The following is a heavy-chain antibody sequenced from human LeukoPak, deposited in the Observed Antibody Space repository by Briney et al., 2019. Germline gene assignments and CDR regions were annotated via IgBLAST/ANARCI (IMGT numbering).Heavy chain of an antibody. J-gene: IGHJ3*02. V-gene: IGHV3-21*01. CDR3: ARDRYGGSGHAGDAFDI. CDR1: GFTFSGYG. Sequence: PGGSLRLSCAASGFTFSGYGMNWVRQAPGKGLEWVSSISTSSSYIYYADSVKGRFTISRDNAKNSLYLQMNSLRAEDTAVYYCARDRYGGSGHAGDAFDIWGQGTMVTVSS. CDR2: ISTSSSYI. D-gene: IGHD6-19*01.